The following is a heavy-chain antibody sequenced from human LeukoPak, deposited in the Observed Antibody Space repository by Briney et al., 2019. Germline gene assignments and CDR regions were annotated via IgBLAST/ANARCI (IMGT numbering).Heavy chain of an antibody. Sequence: ASVKVSCKASGYTFNGYYLRWVRQAPGQGLEWMGIINPSGGSTSYAQKFQGRVTMTRDTSTSTVYMELSSLRSEDTAVYYCARVFGRGDWFDPWGQGTLVTVSS. CDR3: ARVFGRGDWFDP. CDR2: INPSGGST. J-gene: IGHJ5*02. CDR1: GYTFNGYY. D-gene: IGHD3-10*01. V-gene: IGHV1-46*02.